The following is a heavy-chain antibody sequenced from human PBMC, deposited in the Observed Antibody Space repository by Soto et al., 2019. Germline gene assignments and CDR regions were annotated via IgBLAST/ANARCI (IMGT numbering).Heavy chain of an antibody. J-gene: IGHJ6*02. CDR3: MKGSDSNSWPSSDV. CDR1: GYTFTRNG. CDR2: ISPNSGNI. Sequence: QVHLVQSGAEVKKPGASVNVSCKTSGYTFTRNGISWVRQAPGQGLEWMGWISPNSGNIKYAQKLQGRAIMTTDTSTSTSYMQLRSLRYDATAVYYCMKGSDSNSWPSSDVWGPGTTVTVSS. V-gene: IGHV1-18*01. D-gene: IGHD3-22*01.